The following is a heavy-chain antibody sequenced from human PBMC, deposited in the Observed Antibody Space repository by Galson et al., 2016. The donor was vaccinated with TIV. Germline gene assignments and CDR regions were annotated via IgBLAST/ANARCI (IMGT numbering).Heavy chain of an antibody. V-gene: IGHV1-69*13. J-gene: IGHJ4*02. CDR1: GGLVSNYA. Sequence: SVKVSCKASGGLVSNYAISWVRQAPGQGLEWMGGIIPIFGTTKYAQKFQGRVTITADESTRIVNMELSSLRSEDTAVCYCAKDPYIYGSYLDRWGQGTLVTVSS. CDR2: IIPIFGTT. CDR3: AKDPYIYGSYLDR. D-gene: IGHD5-18*01.